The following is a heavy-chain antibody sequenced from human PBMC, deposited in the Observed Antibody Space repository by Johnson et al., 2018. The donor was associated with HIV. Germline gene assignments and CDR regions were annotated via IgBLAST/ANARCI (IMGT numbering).Heavy chain of an antibody. V-gene: IGHV3-30*03. CDR2: ISYDGSNK. D-gene: IGHD6-13*01. CDR3: ARGGSSWYLRAFDI. CDR1: GFTFDDYG. Sequence: QVQLVESGGGVVRPGGSLRLSCAASGFTFDDYGMSWVRQALGKGLEWVAVISYDGSNKYYADSVKGRFTISRDNAKNSLYLQMNSLRAEDTAVYYCARGGSSWYLRAFDIWGQGTMVTVSS. J-gene: IGHJ3*02.